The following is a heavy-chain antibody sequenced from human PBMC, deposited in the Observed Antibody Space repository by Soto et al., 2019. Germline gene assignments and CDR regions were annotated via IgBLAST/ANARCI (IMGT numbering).Heavy chain of an antibody. V-gene: IGHV3-7*01. CDR2: IRPDGSDE. CDR3: ARDHDVPSAGSDY. D-gene: IGHD6-13*01. J-gene: IGHJ4*02. Sequence: EVQLVESGGGLVQPGESLRLSCTASGFNFTTYWMSWVRQAPGKGLEWVANIRPDGSDEYYGDSVKGRFTISRDNAKNSLYLQLSSLRADDTAVYFCARDHDVPSAGSDYWGQGTLVTVSS. CDR1: GFNFTTYW.